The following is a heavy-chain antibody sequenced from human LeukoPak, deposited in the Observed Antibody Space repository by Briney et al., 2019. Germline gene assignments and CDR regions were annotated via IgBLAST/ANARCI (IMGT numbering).Heavy chain of an antibody. CDR2: INHSGST. D-gene: IGHD2-15*01. CDR1: GGSISSGSISSSY. CDR3: ARSHSKDIVVVPLDP. V-gene: IGHV4-34*01. Sequence: SETLSLTCTVSGGSISSGSISSSYWSWIRQPPGKGLEWIGEINHSGSTNYNPSLKSRVTISVDTSKNQFSLKLSSVTAADTAVYYCARSHSKDIVVVPLDPWGQGTLVTVSS. J-gene: IGHJ5*02.